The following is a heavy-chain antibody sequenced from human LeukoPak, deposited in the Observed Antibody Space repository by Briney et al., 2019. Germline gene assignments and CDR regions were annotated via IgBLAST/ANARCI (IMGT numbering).Heavy chain of an antibody. CDR1: GFTFSSYG. J-gene: IGHJ4*02. CDR3: AKDRHDYGDSAADC. Sequence: PGGSLRLSCAASGFTFSSYGMHWVRQAPGKGLEWVAVISYDGSNKYYADSVKGRFTISRDNSKNTLYLQMNSLRAEDTAVYYCAKDRHDYGDSAADCWGQGTLVTVSS. CDR2: ISYDGSNK. D-gene: IGHD4-17*01. V-gene: IGHV3-30*18.